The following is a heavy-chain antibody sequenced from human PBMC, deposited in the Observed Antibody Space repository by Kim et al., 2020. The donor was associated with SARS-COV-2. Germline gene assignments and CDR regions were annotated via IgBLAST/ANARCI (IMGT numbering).Heavy chain of an antibody. CDR2: IYYSGST. V-gene: IGHV4-39*01. J-gene: IGHJ4*01. Sequence: SETLSLTCTVSGGSISSSSYYWGWIRQPPGKGLEWIGSIYYSGSTYYNPSLKSRVTISVDTSKNQFSLKLSSVTAADTAVYYCARQTFSSPILDPEYYF. D-gene: IGHD2-2*01. CDR3: ARQTFSSPILDPEYYF. CDR1: GGSISSSSYY.